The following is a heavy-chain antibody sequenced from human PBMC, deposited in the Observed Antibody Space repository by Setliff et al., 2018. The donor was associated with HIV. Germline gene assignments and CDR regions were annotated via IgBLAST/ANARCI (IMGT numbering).Heavy chain of an antibody. D-gene: IGHD3-9*01. CDR2: ISHSGST. V-gene: IGHV4-38-2*02. J-gene: IGHJ4*01. CDR3: ARDQSDYNVLTGFGDFDY. Sequence: SETLSLTCGVSGIPIDRVYSWAWIRQPPGKGLEWIGTISHSGSTHYNSPLQGRISISIDTSKNQFSLTLTSVTAADTAIYYCARDQSDYNVLTGFGDFDYWGHGTLVTVSS. CDR1: GIPIDRVYS.